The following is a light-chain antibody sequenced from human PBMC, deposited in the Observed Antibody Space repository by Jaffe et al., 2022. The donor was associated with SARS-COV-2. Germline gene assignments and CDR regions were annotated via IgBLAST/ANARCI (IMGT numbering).Light chain of an antibody. CDR3: QQYYSTPPT. CDR2: WAS. J-gene: IGKJ1*01. Sequence: DIVMTQSPDSLAVSLGERATINCKSSQSVLYSSNNKNYLGWYQQKPGKPPKLLIYWASTRESGVPDRFSGSGSGTDFTLTISSLQAEDVAVYYCQQYYSTPPTFGQGTKVEIK. CDR1: QSVLYSSNNKNY. V-gene: IGKV4-1*01.